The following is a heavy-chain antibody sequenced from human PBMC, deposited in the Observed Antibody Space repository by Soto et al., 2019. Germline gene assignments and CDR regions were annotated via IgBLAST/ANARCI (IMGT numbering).Heavy chain of an antibody. J-gene: IGHJ4*02. Sequence: QAQLVQSGAEVKKPGASVKVSCKASGYTFTGYYLHWVRQAPGQGLEWMGWLSPNTGGTKYAQKFQGRVTMTRDTSISTAYMELSRLRSDDTAVYYCARDAQPSGDYYFDYWGQGTLVTVSS. CDR2: LSPNTGGT. D-gene: IGHD4-17*01. CDR3: ARDAQPSGDYYFDY. CDR1: GYTFTGYY. V-gene: IGHV1-2*02.